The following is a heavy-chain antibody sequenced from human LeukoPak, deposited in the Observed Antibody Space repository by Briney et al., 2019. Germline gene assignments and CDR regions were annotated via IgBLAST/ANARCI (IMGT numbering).Heavy chain of an antibody. V-gene: IGHV4-4*07. CDR1: GGSISSYY. CDR2: IYTSGST. J-gene: IGHJ4*02. Sequence: SETLSLTCTVSGGSISSYYWSWIRQPAGKGLEWIGRIYTSGSTNYNPSLKSRVTISVDKSKNQFSLKLSSVTAADTAVYYCASRENNFWSGRGHDYWGQGTLATVSS. D-gene: IGHD3-3*01. CDR3: ASRENNFWSGRGHDY.